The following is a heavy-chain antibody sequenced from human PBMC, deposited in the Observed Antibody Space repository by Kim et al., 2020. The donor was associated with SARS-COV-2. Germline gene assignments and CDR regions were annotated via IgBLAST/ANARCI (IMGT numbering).Heavy chain of an antibody. D-gene: IGHD4-17*01. Sequence: SETLSLTCAVYGGSFSGYYWSWIRQPPGKGLEWIGEINHSGSTNYNPSLKSRVTISVDTSKNQFSLKLSSVTAADTAVYYCARGRYGDYDYFDYWGQGT. V-gene: IGHV4-34*01. J-gene: IGHJ4*02. CDR3: ARGRYGDYDYFDY. CDR1: GGSFSGYY. CDR2: INHSGST.